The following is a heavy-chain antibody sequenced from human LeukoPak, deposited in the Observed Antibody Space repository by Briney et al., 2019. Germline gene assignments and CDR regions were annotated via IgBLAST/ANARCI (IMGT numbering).Heavy chain of an antibody. CDR2: IYYSGNT. V-gene: IGHV4-59*01. CDR1: GDSSSRYY. J-gene: IGHJ4*02. D-gene: IGHD2-15*01. Sequence: TETLSLTCTVSGDSSSRYYWSWIRQPPGKGLEWIWYIYYSGNTNYNPSLKSRVTISVTTSKRQFSLKLSSVTATATAGYYCARASLLGNYFDDWGQGTPVTVSS. CDR3: ARASLLGNYFDD.